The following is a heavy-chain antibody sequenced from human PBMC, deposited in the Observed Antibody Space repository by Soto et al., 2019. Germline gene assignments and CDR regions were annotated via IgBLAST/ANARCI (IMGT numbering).Heavy chain of an antibody. CDR3: ARGPRYDFWSGYYYYYYGMDV. CDR1: GYTFTGYY. D-gene: IGHD3-3*01. Sequence: ASVKVSCKASGYTFTGYYMHWVRQAPGQGLEWMGWINPNSGGTNYAQKFQGWVTMTRDTSISTAYMELSRLRSDDTAVYYCARGPRYDFWSGYYYYYYGMDVWGQGTTVTVSS. J-gene: IGHJ6*02. V-gene: IGHV1-2*04. CDR2: INPNSGGT.